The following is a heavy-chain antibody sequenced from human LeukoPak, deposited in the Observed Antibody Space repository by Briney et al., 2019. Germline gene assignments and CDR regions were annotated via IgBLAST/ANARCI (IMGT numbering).Heavy chain of an antibody. CDR1: GFTFSSHG. CDR2: IWYDGSKK. D-gene: IGHD2-15*01. CDR3: AKRDGGSCYSQ. Sequence: GGSLRLSCAASGFTFSSHGMHWVRQAPGKGLEWVAVIWYDGSKKYHADSVKGRFTISRDNSKNTLYLQMNSLRAEDTAVYYCAKRDGGSCYSQWGQGTLATVSS. V-gene: IGHV3-33*06. J-gene: IGHJ4*02.